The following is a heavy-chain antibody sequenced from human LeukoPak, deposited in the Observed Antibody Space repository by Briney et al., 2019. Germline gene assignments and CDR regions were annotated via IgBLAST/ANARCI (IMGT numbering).Heavy chain of an antibody. V-gene: IGHV3-48*03. CDR1: GFTFSSYE. CDR3: AGPRYDYGDHPLEY. D-gene: IGHD4-17*01. Sequence: SGGSLRLSCAASGFTFSSYEMNWVRQAPGKGLEWVSYISSSGSTIYYADSVKGRFTISRDNAKNSLYLQMNSLRAEDTAVYYCAGPRYDYGDHPLEYWGQGTLVTVSS. J-gene: IGHJ4*02. CDR2: ISSSGSTI.